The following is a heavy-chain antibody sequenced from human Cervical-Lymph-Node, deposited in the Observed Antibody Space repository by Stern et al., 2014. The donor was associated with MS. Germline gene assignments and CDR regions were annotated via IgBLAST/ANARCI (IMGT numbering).Heavy chain of an antibody. J-gene: IGHJ3*02. CDR3: ARDWGNCTSTTCSDALDI. V-gene: IGHV4-31*03. CDR1: GGSVSNGAYY. D-gene: IGHD2-2*01. CDR2: IYHSGIT. Sequence: QVQLVESGPGLVKPSQTMSLTCSVSGGSVSNGAYYWHWIRQAPGKGLEWIGYIYHSGITHYNPSLKSRVTMSVDTSKNEFSLRLTSVTATDTAVYYCARDWGNCTSTTCSDALDIWGQGRMVTVSS.